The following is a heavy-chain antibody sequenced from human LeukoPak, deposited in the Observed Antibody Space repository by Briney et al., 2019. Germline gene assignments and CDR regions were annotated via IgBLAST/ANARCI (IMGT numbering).Heavy chain of an antibody. CDR2: INSYSNYI. J-gene: IGHJ3*02. D-gene: IGHD3-10*01. CDR3: ARNVREWFGELLAADI. V-gene: IGHV3-21*01. CDR1: GFTFNTYT. Sequence: GGSLRLSCAASGFTFNTYTMNWVRQAPEKGLEWVSSINSYSNYIFYADSVKGRFTISRDNAKKSLYLQMNSLRAEDTAVYYCARNVREWFGELLAADIWGQGTMVSVSS.